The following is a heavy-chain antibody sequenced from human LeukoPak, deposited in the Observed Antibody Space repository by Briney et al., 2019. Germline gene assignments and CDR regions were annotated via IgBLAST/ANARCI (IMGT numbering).Heavy chain of an antibody. CDR2: IIPIFGTA. CDR1: GGTFSSYA. J-gene: IGHJ3*02. Sequence: SVKVSCKASGGTFSSYAISWVRQAPGQGLEWMGGIIPIFGTANYAQKFQGRVTITTDESTSTAYMELSSLRSEDTAVCYCARVATYYYDSSGSNDAFDIWGQGTMVTVSS. D-gene: IGHD3-22*01. CDR3: ARVATYYYDSSGSNDAFDI. V-gene: IGHV1-69*05.